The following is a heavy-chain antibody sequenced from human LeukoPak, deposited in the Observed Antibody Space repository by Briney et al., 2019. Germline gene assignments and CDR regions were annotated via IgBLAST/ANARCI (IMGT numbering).Heavy chain of an antibody. Sequence: PGGSLRLSCAASGFTFSSYGMHWVRQAPGKGLEWVAVISYDGSNKYYADSVKGRFTISRDNSKNTLYLQMNSLRAEDTAVYYCAKDWNGDYYDSSGSIDYWGQGTLVTVSS. CDR2: ISYDGSNK. D-gene: IGHD3-22*01. V-gene: IGHV3-30*18. CDR3: AKDWNGDYYDSSGSIDY. CDR1: GFTFSSYG. J-gene: IGHJ4*02.